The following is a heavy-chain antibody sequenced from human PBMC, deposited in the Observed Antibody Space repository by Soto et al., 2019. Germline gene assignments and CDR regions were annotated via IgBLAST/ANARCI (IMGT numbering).Heavy chain of an antibody. CDR2: ISAYNGNT. CDR1: GYTFTSYG. CDR3: ARDQDQVIAVAASSTYYYYYRMDV. D-gene: IGHD6-19*01. V-gene: IGHV1-18*04. J-gene: IGHJ6*02. Sequence: QVQLVQSGAEVKKPGASVKVSCKASGYTFTSYGISWVRQAPGQGLEWMGWISAYNGNTNYAQKLQGRVTMTTDTTTSTAYMGLRSLRSDDTAVYYCARDQDQVIAVAASSTYYYYYRMDVWGQGTTVTVPS.